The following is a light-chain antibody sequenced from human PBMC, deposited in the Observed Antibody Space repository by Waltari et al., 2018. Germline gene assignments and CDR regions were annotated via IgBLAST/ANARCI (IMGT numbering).Light chain of an antibody. J-gene: IGLJ2*01. CDR1: IPATKD. Sequence: SSELTQPASVSVSLGLTAVITCSGDIPATKDGRWFHQKPGQAPVLFIFKDIERPSGIPDRFSGSSSGTTLTLTISGAQVEDEAAYYCYSAADNHRVLFGGGTKLTVL. CDR2: KDI. CDR3: YSAADNHRVL. V-gene: IGLV3-27*01.